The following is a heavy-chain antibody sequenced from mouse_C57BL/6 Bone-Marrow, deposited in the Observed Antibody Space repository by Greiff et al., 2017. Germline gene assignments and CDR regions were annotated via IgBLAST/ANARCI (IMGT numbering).Heavy chain of an antibody. V-gene: IGHV1-59*01. D-gene: IGHD1-1*01. J-gene: IGHJ3*01. CDR3: ASHYYGTFAY. CDR1: GYTFTSYW. CDR2: IDPSDSYT. Sequence: VQLQQPGAELVRPGTSVKLSCKASGYTFTSYWMHWVKQRPGQGLEWIGVIDPSDSYTNYNQKFKGKATLTVDTSSSTAYMQLSSLTSEDSAVYYCASHYYGTFAYWGQGTLVTVSA.